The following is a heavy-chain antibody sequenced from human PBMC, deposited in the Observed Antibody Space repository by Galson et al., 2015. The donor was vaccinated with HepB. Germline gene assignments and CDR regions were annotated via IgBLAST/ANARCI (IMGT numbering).Heavy chain of an antibody. CDR2: IYSGGST. V-gene: IGHV3-53*01. J-gene: IGHJ4*02. D-gene: IGHD4-23*01. CDR1: GFTVSNEY. Sequence: SLRLSCAASGFTVSNEYMSWVRQAPGKGLEWVSVIYSGGSTYYGDSVKGRFTISRYKSKNTLYLHMNSLKAEDTAVYYCVRDVGGTPVGIDYWGQGTLVTVSS. CDR3: VRDVGGTPVGIDY.